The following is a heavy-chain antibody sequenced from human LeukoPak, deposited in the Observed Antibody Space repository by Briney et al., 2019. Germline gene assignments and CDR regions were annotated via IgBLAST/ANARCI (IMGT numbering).Heavy chain of an antibody. D-gene: IGHD6-19*01. CDR1: GFTFSSYE. V-gene: IGHV3-48*03. CDR3: AGGYSSGWYVY. J-gene: IGHJ4*02. Sequence: GGSLRLSCAASGFTFSSYEMNWVRQAPGKRLEWVSYISSSGSTIYYADSVKGRFTISRDNAKNSLYLQMNSLRAEDTAVYYCAGGYSSGWYVYWGQGTLVTVSS. CDR2: ISSSGSTI.